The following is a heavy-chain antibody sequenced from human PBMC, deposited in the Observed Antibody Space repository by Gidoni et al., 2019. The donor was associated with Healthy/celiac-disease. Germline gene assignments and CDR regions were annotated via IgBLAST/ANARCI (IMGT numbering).Heavy chain of an antibody. CDR2: ISGSGSST. D-gene: IGHD6-13*01. CDR1: GFTFSSYA. J-gene: IGHJ4*02. Sequence: EVQLLESGGGLVQPGGSLRLSCAASGFTFSSYAMSWVRQAPGKGLEWVSAISGSGSSTYYADSVKGRFTISRDNSKNTLDLQMNSLRAEDTAVYYCAKDRPPFSSSWCWGDWGQGTLVTVSS. CDR3: AKDRPPFSSSWCWGD. V-gene: IGHV3-23*01.